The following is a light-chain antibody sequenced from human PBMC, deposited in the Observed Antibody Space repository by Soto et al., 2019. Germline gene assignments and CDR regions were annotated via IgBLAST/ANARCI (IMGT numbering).Light chain of an antibody. Sequence: DIQMTQSPSSLSASVGDRVTITFQASQDISNYLNWYQQKPGKAPKLLIYDASNLETGVPSRFSGSGSGTDFTFTISSLQPEDIATYYCQQYDNHPLTFGGGTKVEIK. J-gene: IGKJ4*01. CDR3: QQYDNHPLT. CDR2: DAS. CDR1: QDISNY. V-gene: IGKV1-33*01.